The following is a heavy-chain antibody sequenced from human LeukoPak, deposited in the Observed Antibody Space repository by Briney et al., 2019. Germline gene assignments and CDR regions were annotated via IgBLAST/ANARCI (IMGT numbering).Heavy chain of an antibody. J-gene: IGHJ4*02. CDR3: AKAIMITFGGVIRNPPYFDY. CDR2: ISGSGGST. CDR1: GFTFSSYA. Sequence: QPGGSLRLSCAASGFTFSSYAMSWVRQAPGKGLEWVSAISGSGGSTYYADSVKGRFTISRDNSKNTLYLQMNSLRAEDTAVYYCAKAIMITFGGVIRNPPYFDYWGQGTLVTVSS. D-gene: IGHD3-16*02. V-gene: IGHV3-23*01.